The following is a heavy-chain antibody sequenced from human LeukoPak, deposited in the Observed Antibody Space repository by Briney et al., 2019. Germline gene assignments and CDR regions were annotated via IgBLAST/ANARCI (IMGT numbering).Heavy chain of an antibody. Sequence: PGRSLRLSCAASGFTFSTYAMPWVRQAPGKGLEWVAVIWSDSTNKYYADSVRGRFTISRDNSKNTLYLQMSSLRAEDTAMYYCARDRLTTVTTFHFDYWGQGTLVTVSS. CDR3: ARDRLTTVTTFHFDY. J-gene: IGHJ4*02. D-gene: IGHD4-17*01. CDR1: GFTFSTYA. CDR2: IWSDSTNK. V-gene: IGHV3-33*01.